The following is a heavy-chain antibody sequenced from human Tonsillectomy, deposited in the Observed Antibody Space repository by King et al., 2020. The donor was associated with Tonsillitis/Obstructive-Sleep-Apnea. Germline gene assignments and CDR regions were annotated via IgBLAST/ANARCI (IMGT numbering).Heavy chain of an antibody. CDR3: ARGPTPDSSSWYAEYFQH. CDR2: IIPILGIA. V-gene: IGHV1-69*04. D-gene: IGHD6-13*01. CDR1: GGTFSSYA. Sequence: QLVQSGAEVKKPGSSVKVSCKASGGTFSSYAISWVRQAPGQGLEWMGRIIPILGIANYAQTFQGRVTITADKSTSTAYMELSSLRSEDTAVYYCARGPTPDSSSWYAEYFQHWGQGTLVTVSS. J-gene: IGHJ1*01.